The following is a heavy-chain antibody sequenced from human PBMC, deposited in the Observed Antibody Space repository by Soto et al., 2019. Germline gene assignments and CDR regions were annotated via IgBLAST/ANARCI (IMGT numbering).Heavy chain of an antibody. CDR1: GFTFSSYS. J-gene: IGHJ4*02. D-gene: IGHD3-10*01. Sequence: EVQLVESGGGLVKHGGSLRLSCAASGFTFSSYSMNWVRQAPGKGLEWVSSLSSSSSYIYYADSVKGRFTISRDNAKNSLYLQMNSLRAEDTAVYYCARDSGYYGSGSYSVFDYWGQGTLVTVSS. CDR3: ARDSGYYGSGSYSVFDY. V-gene: IGHV3-21*01. CDR2: LSSSSSYI.